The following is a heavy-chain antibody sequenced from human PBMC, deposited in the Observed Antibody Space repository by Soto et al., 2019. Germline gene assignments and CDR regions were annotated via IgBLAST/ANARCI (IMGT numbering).Heavy chain of an antibody. Sequence: EVQLVESGGDLVQPGGSLRLSCAASGFTFSSYWMHWFRQAPGEGLVWVSRIHSDGSSANYADSVKGRFTISRDNAQNTLYLQMNSLRAEDTAVYHCGRGGRGSYYLDYWGQGTLVTVSS. CDR2: IHSDGSSA. CDR3: GRGGRGSYYLDY. CDR1: GFTFSSYW. D-gene: IGHD3-10*01. V-gene: IGHV3-74*01. J-gene: IGHJ4*02.